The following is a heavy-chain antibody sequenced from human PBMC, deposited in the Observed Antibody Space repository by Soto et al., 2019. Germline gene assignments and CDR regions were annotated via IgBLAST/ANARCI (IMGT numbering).Heavy chain of an antibody. CDR3: ARKARRRITIFGVVINEPYYFDY. Sequence: KVSCKVSGYTLTELSMHWVRQAPGKGLEWMGGFDPEDGETIYAQKFQGRVTMTEDTSTDTAYMELSSLRSEDTAVYYCARKARRRITIFGVVINEPYYFDYWGQGTLVTVSS. J-gene: IGHJ4*02. CDR1: GYTLTELS. D-gene: IGHD3-3*01. CDR2: FDPEDGET. V-gene: IGHV1-24*01.